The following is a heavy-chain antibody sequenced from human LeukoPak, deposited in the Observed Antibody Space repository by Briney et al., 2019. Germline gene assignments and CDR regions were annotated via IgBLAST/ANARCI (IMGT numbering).Heavy chain of an antibody. CDR2: INSDGINT. CDR1: GFTFSNYW. J-gene: IGHJ4*02. Sequence: PGGSLRLSCAASGFTFSNYWMHWVRQAPGKGLVWVSRINSDGINTSYADSVKGRFTISRDNAKNTLNLQMNSLRAEDTAVYYCARRYRGSFDYWGQGTLVTVSS. V-gene: IGHV3-74*01. D-gene: IGHD2-15*01. CDR3: ARRYRGSFDY.